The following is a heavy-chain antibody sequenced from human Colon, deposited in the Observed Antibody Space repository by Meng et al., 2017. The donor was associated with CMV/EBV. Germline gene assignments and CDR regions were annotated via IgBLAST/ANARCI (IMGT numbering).Heavy chain of an antibody. J-gene: IGHJ4*02. CDR1: GFTFSNYW. CDR3: ARDYYDTSGSI. D-gene: IGHD3-22*01. V-gene: IGHV3-7*01. CDR2: IKQNGRET. Sequence: GESLKISCAASGFTFSNYWMTWVRQAPGKGLEWVANIKQNGRETSYADSVKGRFSISRDDAKNSLFLQMNSLRPEDTAVYYCARDYYDTSGSIWGQGTLVTVSS.